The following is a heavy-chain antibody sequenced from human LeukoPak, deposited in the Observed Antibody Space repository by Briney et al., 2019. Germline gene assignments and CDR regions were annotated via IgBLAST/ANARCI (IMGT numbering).Heavy chain of an antibody. CDR3: ARDGSWGDYQFYFYMDL. CDR1: GFTFRSFA. D-gene: IGHD2-2*01. V-gene: IGHV3-23*01. J-gene: IGHJ6*03. Sequence: GGSLRLSCEASGFTFRSFAMSWVRQAPGKGLEWLSGISASGHYIYNADSVKGRFTISRDNSKNTLYIEINSLRAEDTAVYYCARDGSWGDYQFYFYMDLWGKGTTVTVSS. CDR2: ISASGHYI.